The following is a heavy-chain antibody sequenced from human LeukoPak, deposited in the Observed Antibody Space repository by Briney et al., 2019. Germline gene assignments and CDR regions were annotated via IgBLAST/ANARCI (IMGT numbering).Heavy chain of an antibody. V-gene: IGHV3-43*01. CDR1: GFTFDDYT. D-gene: IGHD3-22*01. CDR3: AKDTGWYYDSSGPFDY. CDR2: ISWDGGST. Sequence: GGSLRLSCAASGFTFDDYTMHWVRQAPGKGLEWVSLISWDGGSTYYADSVKGRFTISRDNSKNSLYLQMNSLRTEDTALYYCAKDTGWYYDSSGPFDYWGQGTLVTVSS. J-gene: IGHJ4*02.